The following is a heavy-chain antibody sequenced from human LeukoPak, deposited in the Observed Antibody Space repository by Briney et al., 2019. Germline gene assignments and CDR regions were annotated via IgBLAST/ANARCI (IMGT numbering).Heavy chain of an antibody. Sequence: PGGSLRLSCAASGFTFDAHGMSWVRQAPGKGPEWGSGIYWSGGSTGYADSVKGRFTISRDNAKNSLYLQMNSLRAEDTALYYCARDPVEYSSSSAGDYWGQGTLVTVSS. D-gene: IGHD6-6*01. J-gene: IGHJ4*02. CDR2: IYWSGGST. CDR3: ARDPVEYSSSSAGDY. CDR1: GFTFDAHG. V-gene: IGHV3-20*04.